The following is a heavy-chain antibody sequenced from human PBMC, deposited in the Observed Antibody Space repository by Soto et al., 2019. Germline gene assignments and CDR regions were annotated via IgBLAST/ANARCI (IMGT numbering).Heavy chain of an antibody. J-gene: IGHJ6*03. CDR2: ISGYNGNT. D-gene: IGHD3-16*01. CDR3: ARVGPTCCYDMDV. CDR1: GYTFTSYG. V-gene: IGHV1-18*01. Sequence: QVLLVQSGAEVKKPGASVKVPCKTTGYTFTSYGISWVRQAPGQGLEWMGWISGYNGNTNYAQQLQGRVTMTTDTSTSTAYMELRSLRSDDTAVYYCARVGPTCCYDMDVWGKGTTVTVSS.